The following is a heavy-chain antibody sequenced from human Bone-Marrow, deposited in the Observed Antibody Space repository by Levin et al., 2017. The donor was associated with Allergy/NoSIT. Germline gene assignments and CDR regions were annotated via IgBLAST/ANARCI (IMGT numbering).Heavy chain of an antibody. CDR3: ARRIGTSWSNFDF. CDR1: GYTFTSYW. D-gene: IGHD6-13*01. J-gene: IGHJ4*02. CDR2: IYPGDSDT. Sequence: GESLKISCQCSGYTFTSYWIGWVRQMPGKGLEWMGIIYPGDSDTRYNPSFRGQVTISADKSINTAFLQWNSLEASDTAMYYCARRIGTSWSNFDFWGQGTLVTVSS. V-gene: IGHV5-51*01.